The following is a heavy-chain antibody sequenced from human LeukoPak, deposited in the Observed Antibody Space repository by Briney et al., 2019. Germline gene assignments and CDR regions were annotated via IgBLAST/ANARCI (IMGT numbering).Heavy chain of an antibody. D-gene: IGHD3-10*01. V-gene: IGHV1-2*02. CDR3: ARDYYGSGSYPTLNWFDP. CDR2: INPNSGGT. Sequence: GASVKVSCKASGYTFTGYYMHWVRQAPGQGLEWMGWINPNSGGTNYAQKFQGRVTMTRDTSISTAYMELSRLRSDDTAVYYCARDYYGSGSYPTLNWFDPWGQGTLVTVSS. J-gene: IGHJ5*02. CDR1: GYTFTGYY.